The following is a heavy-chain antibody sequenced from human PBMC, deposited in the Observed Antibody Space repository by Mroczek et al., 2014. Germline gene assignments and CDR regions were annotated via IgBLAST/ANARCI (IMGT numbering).Heavy chain of an antibody. D-gene: IGHD3-10*01. J-gene: IGHJ3*02. CDR2: IWYDGSNK. CDR3: ARDPYYGSGSLVNHDAFDI. CDR1: GFTFSSYG. V-gene: IGHV3-33*01. Sequence: QVQLVQSGGGVVQPGRSLRLSCAASGFTFSSYGMHWVRQAPGKGLEWVAVIWYDGSNKYYADSVKGRFTISRDNSKNTLYLQMNSLRAEDTAVYYCARDPYYGSGSLVNHDAFDIWGQGTMVTVSS.